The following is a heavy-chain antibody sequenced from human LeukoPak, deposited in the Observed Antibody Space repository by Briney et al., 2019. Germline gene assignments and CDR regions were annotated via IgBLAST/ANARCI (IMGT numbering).Heavy chain of an antibody. D-gene: IGHD3-10*01. CDR1: RDSISNYY. Sequence: SETLSLTCNVSRDSISNYYWSWIRQSPGKGLEWIGYIYYTGNTNYNPSLKSRVTMSVDTSKNKFSLTLASVTAADTAVYYCVTGDPIWFDPWGQGTPVTVSS. J-gene: IGHJ5*02. CDR2: IYYTGNT. CDR3: VTGDPIWFDP. V-gene: IGHV4-59*03.